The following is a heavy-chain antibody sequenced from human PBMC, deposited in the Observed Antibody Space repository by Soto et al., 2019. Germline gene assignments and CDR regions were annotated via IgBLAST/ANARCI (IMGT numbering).Heavy chain of an antibody. D-gene: IGHD6-19*01. V-gene: IGHV5-51*01. CDR3: GRVHSSVYFYYMDV. CDR1: GYSFTSYW. Sequence: HGESLKISCKGSGYSFTSYWIAWVRQMPGKGLEWMGIIYPGDSDTRYSPSFQGQVTISADKSISTAYLQWSSLKASDTAMYYCGRVHSSVYFYYMDVWAKGTKVTVSS. J-gene: IGHJ6*03. CDR2: IYPGDSDT.